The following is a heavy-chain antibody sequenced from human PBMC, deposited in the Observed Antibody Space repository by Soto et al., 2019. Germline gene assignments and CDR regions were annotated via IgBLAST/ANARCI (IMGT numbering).Heavy chain of an antibody. CDR2: INPSGGST. V-gene: IGHV1-46*01. J-gene: IGHJ4*02. CDR1: GYTFTSYY. Sequence: ASVKVSCKASGYTFTSYYMHWVRQAPGQGLEWMGIINPSGGSTSYAQKFQGRVTMTRDTSTSTVYMELSSLRSEDTAVYYCAREHSNYYGSGSYSPFDYWGQGTLVTVSS. D-gene: IGHD3-10*01. CDR3: AREHSNYYGSGSYSPFDY.